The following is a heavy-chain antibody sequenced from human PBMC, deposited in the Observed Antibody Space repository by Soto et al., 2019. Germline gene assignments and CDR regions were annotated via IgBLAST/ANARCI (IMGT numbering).Heavy chain of an antibody. Sequence: GESLKISCKGSGYIFTNYWIGWVRQMPGKGLEWMGIIYPGDSDTRYSPSFQGQVTISVDKSVSTAYLQWSSLKASDTAMYYCARHPYGDDADLYVWGQGTLVTVSS. CDR3: ARHPYGDDADLYV. CDR1: GYIFTNYW. D-gene: IGHD4-17*01. CDR2: IYPGDSDT. V-gene: IGHV5-51*01. J-gene: IGHJ4*01.